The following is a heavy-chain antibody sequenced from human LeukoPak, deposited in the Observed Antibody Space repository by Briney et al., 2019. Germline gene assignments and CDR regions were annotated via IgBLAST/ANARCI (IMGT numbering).Heavy chain of an antibody. CDR2: MNPNSGNT. V-gene: IGHV1-8*03. J-gene: IGHJ4*02. CDR1: GYTFTSYD. CDR3: ARALYSSSVLDY. Sequence: GASVKVSCKASGYTFTSYDINWVRQATGQGLEWMGWMNPNSGNTGYAQKFQGRVTITRNTSISTAYMELSSLRFEDTAVYYCARALYSSSVLDYWGQGTLVTVSS. D-gene: IGHD6-6*01.